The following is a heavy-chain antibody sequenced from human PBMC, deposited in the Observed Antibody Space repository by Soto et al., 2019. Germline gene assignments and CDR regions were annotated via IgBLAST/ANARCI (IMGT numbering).Heavy chain of an antibody. CDR2: ISYDGTNK. CDR3: AGGIKASSYAFDI. Sequence: PGGSLRLSCAASGFTFSTYAMYWVRQAPGKGLEWVAVISYDGTNKYFADSVKGRFTISRDNSKNTLYLQMNSPRAEDTALYYCAGGIKASSYAFDIWGQGTMVTVS. D-gene: IGHD1-20*01. V-gene: IGHV3-30-3*01. J-gene: IGHJ3*02. CDR1: GFTFSTYA.